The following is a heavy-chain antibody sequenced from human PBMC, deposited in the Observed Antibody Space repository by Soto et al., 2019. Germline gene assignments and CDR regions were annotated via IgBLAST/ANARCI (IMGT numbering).Heavy chain of an antibody. Sequence: QVQLVQSGAEVKKPGASVKVSCKASGYTFTGYYMHWVRQAPGQGLEWMGWINPNSGGTNYAQKFQGRVTMTRDTSISTAYMELSRLRSDDTAVYYCATAVVPGAMLENYYYYGIDVWGQGTTVTVSS. V-gene: IGHV1-2*02. J-gene: IGHJ6*02. D-gene: IGHD2-2*01. CDR3: ATAVVPGAMLENYYYYGIDV. CDR1: GYTFTGYY. CDR2: INPNSGGT.